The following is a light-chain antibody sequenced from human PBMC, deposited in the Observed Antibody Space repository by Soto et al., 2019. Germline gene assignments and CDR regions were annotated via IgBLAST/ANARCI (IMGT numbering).Light chain of an antibody. J-gene: IGLJ2*01. CDR2: KDS. CDR3: QSADSSGTHVV. Sequence: SYELTQPPSVSVSPGQTARITCSGDALPKQYAYWYQQKPGQAPVLVIYKDSERPSGIPERFSGSSSGTTVTLTIRGVQAEDEADYYCQSADSSGTHVVFGGGTKLTVL. CDR1: ALPKQY. V-gene: IGLV3-25*02.